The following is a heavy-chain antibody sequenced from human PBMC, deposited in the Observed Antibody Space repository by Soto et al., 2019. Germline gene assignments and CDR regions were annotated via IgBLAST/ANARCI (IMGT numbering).Heavy chain of an antibody. CDR2: ISGIGHST. CDR1: GFTFSSYA. Sequence: TVGSLRLSCAASGFTFSSYAMSWVRQAPGKGLEWVSSISGIGHSTYYADSVKGRFTISRDNSKNTLFLQMSSLGAEGTAVYYCAKRIMATIGHFDSWGQGTLVTVS. CDR3: AKRIMATIGHFDS. J-gene: IGHJ4*02. V-gene: IGHV3-23*01. D-gene: IGHD5-12*01.